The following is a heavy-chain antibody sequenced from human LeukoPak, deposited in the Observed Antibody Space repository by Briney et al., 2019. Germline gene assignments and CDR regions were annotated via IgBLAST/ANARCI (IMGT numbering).Heavy chain of an antibody. Sequence: ASVKVSCKASGYTFTGYYMHWVRQAPGQGLEWMGRINPNSGGTNYAQKFQGRVTMTRDTSISTAYMKLSRLRSDDTAVYYCARDQRVIREEAVAGTAYYWGQGTLVTVSS. CDR1: GYTFTGYY. J-gene: IGHJ4*02. V-gene: IGHV1-2*06. CDR3: ARDQRVIREEAVAGTAYY. CDR2: INPNSGGT. D-gene: IGHD6-19*01.